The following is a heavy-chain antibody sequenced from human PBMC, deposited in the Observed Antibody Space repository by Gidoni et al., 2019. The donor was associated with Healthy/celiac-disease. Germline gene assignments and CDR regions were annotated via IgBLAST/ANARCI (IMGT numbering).Heavy chain of an antibody. CDR3: ARAPSYYYGSGSYYIRGAWFDP. V-gene: IGHV4-59*01. CDR2: IYYSGST. D-gene: IGHD3-10*01. Sequence: QVQLPVSRPGLVKPSETLPLTCTVSCGSLSSYFSSWIRQPPGEGLEWMWYIYYSGSTNYNPSLKSRVTIQVDTSKNQCTLKLSSVTAADTAVYYCARAPSYYYGSGSYYIRGAWFDPWGQGTLVTVSS. J-gene: IGHJ5*02. CDR1: CGSLSSYF.